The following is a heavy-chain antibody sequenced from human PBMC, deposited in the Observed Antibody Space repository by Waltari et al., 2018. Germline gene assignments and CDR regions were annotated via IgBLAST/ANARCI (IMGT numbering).Heavy chain of an antibody. CDR2: IYSSGST. CDR3: ARSDVVVAPARNNYYFPMEV. V-gene: IGHV4-61*09. J-gene: IGHJ6*03. Sequence: QLQLQQSGPGLVKPSQTLSLACSLSGDSISGCYYWNWVRQTAGEGLEWLGYIYSSGSTKYNPALQSRATISIVNKTQFSLKLAAVTAADTAVYYCARSDVVVAPARNNYYFPMEVWGQGTTVTVSS. CDR1: GDSISGCYY. D-gene: IGHD2-21*01.